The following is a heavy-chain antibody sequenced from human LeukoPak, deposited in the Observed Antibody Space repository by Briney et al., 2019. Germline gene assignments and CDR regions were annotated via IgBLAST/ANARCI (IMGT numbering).Heavy chain of an antibody. J-gene: IGHJ4*02. CDR1: GGSVSSGSYY. Sequence: SETLSLTCTVSGGSVSSGSYYWSWIRQPPGKGLEWIGYIYYSGSTNYNPSLKSRVTISVDTSKNQFSLKPSSVTAADTAVYFCAREPNCSGGTCYDRWGQGTLVTVSS. CDR2: IYYSGST. D-gene: IGHD2-15*01. CDR3: AREPNCSGGTCYDR. V-gene: IGHV4-61*01.